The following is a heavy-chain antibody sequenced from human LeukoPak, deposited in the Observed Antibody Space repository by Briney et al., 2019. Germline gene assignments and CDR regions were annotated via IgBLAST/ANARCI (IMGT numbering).Heavy chain of an antibody. D-gene: IGHD6-19*01. CDR2: ISDSGRST. V-gene: IGHV3-23*01. CDR1: GFTFSTYD. J-gene: IGHJ4*02. CDR3: AKRLERSGWFKFFDY. Sequence: PGGSLRLSCAASGFTFSTYDMSWVRQAPGKGLEWVSFISDSGRSTYYADSVKGRFIISRDNSKNTLYLQMNSLRAEDTAIYYCAKRLERSGWFKFFDYWGQGTLVTASS.